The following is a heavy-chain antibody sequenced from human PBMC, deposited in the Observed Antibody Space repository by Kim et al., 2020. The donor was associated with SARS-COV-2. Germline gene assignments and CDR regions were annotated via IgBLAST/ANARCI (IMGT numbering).Heavy chain of an antibody. V-gene: IGHV4-39*01. D-gene: IGHD2-15*01. J-gene: IGHJ6*02. CDR3: VRQPSYRSGGSYYPDYYRMDV. CDR2: IYYSGSP. CDR1: GDSISSSAFY. Sequence: SETLSLTCSVSGDSISSSAFYWGWIRQPPGKRLEWIGCIYYSGSPYYNPSLKSRVTISVDTSKDQFSLELRSVTAADTAVYYCVRQPSYRSGGSYYPDYYRMDVWGQGTTVTVSS.